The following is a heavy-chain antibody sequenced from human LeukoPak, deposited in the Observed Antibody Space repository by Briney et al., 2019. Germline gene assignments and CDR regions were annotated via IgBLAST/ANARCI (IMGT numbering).Heavy chain of an antibody. D-gene: IGHD3-22*01. CDR3: ARFFPTYYYDSSGYKRLDY. CDR1: GFTFSSYW. CDR2: IKEDGSEK. V-gene: IGHV3-7*01. Sequence: GGSLRLSCAASGFTFSSYWMSWVRQAPGKGLGWVANIKEDGSEKYYADSVKGRFTISRDNSKNTLYLQMNSLRAEDTAVYYCARFFPTYYYDSSGYKRLDYWGQGTLVTVSS. J-gene: IGHJ4*02.